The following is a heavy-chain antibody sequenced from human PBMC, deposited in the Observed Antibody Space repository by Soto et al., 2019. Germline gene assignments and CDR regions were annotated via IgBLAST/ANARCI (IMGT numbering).Heavy chain of an antibody. CDR2: INHSGST. CDR3: ASTSIAARLFFDY. J-gene: IGHJ4*02. V-gene: IGHV4-34*01. Sequence: SETLSLTCAVYGGSFSGYYWSWIRQPPGKGLEWIGEINHSGSTNYNPSLKSRVTISVDTSKNQFSLKLSSVTVADTAVYYCASTSIAARLFFDYWGQGTLVTVSS. CDR1: GGSFSGYY. D-gene: IGHD6-6*01.